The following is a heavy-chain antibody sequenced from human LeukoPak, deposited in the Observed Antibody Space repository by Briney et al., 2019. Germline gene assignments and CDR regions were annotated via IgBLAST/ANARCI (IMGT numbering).Heavy chain of an antibody. D-gene: IGHD3-22*01. CDR1: GGSFSGYY. CDR2: INHSGST. V-gene: IGHV4-34*01. J-gene: IGHJ4*02. CDR3: ARVPYYDSSWYFDY. Sequence: KPSETLSLTCAVYGGSFSGYYGSWIRQPPGKGREWIGEINHSGSTNYNPSLKSRVNISVDTYKNQFSLKLSSVTAADTAVYYCARVPYYDSSWYFDYWGQGTLVTVSS.